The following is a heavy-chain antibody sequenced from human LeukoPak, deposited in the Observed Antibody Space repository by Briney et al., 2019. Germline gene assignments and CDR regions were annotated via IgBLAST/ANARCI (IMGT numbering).Heavy chain of an antibody. CDR2: IKKDGSEK. CDR1: GFTFSSYW. D-gene: IGHD3-16*02. J-gene: IGHJ4*02. CDR3: ARVKAYNDYVWGSYRTSWVFDY. Sequence: GGSLRLSCAASGFTFSSYWMSWVRQAPGKGLEWVANIKKDGSEKYYVDSVKGRFTISRDNAKTSLYLQMNSLRAEDTAVYYCARVKAYNDYVWGSYRTSWVFDYWGQGTLVTVSS. V-gene: IGHV3-7*01.